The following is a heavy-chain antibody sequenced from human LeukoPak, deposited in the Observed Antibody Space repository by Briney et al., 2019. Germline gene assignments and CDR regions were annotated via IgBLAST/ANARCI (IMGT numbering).Heavy chain of an antibody. CDR2: IYYTGTT. J-gene: IGHJ6*03. Sequence: SETLSLTCTVSGGSISSSSYYWGWIRQPPGKGLEWIGSIYYTGTTYYNPSLKGRVPISVDTSKNQFSLKLSSVTAADTAVYYCARQDIVVVPAAIDYYYYMDVWGKGTTVTISS. D-gene: IGHD2-2*01. CDR3: ARQDIVVVPAAIDYYYYMDV. V-gene: IGHV4-39*07. CDR1: GGSISSSSYY.